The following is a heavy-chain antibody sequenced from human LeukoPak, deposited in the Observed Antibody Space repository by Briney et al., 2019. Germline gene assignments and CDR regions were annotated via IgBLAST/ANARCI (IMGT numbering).Heavy chain of an antibody. J-gene: IGHJ4*02. CDR3: ARRPGN. V-gene: IGHV3-53*01. CDR1: GFAVGSNY. D-gene: IGHD1-14*01. Sequence: GGSLRLSCVASGFAVGSNYMSWVRQAPGKGLEWVSLIYSGGAIRYADSVKGRFTISRDSSKNTLFLQMNDLTVEGTARYYCARRPGNWGQGILVTVSS. CDR2: IYSGGAI.